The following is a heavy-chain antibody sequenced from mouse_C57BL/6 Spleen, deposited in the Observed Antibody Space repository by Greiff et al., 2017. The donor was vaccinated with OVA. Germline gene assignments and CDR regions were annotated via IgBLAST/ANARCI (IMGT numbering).Heavy chain of an antibody. CDR2: IDPSDSYT. J-gene: IGHJ4*01. CDR3: ARERRGGYAMDY. Sequence: QVQLQQSGAELVMPGASVKLSCKASGYTFTSYWMHWVKQRPGQGLEWIGEIDPSDSYTNYNQKFKGKSTLTVDKSSSTAYMQLSSLTSEDSAVYYCARERRGGYAMDYWGQGTSVTVSS. CDR1: GYTFTSYW. V-gene: IGHV1-69*01.